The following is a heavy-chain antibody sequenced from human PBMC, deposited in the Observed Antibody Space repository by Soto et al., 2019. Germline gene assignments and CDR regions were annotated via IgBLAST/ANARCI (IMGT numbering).Heavy chain of an antibody. Sequence: QVQPQQWGAGLLKPSETLSLTCAVYGGSFSGYCWTWIRQPPGTGLEWIGEINHSGSTNYNPSLKSRVTISVDTSKNQFSLKLTSVTAADTAVYYCARDKITGLFDYWGQGTLVTVSS. CDR3: ARDKITGLFDY. J-gene: IGHJ4*02. CDR2: INHSGST. V-gene: IGHV4-34*01. D-gene: IGHD2-8*02. CDR1: GGSFSGYC.